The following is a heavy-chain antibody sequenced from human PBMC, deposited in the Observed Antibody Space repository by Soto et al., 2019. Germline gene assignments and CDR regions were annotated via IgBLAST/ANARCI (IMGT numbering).Heavy chain of an antibody. CDR1: EYTFTSYD. V-gene: IGHV1-8*01. CDR3: ARCADGFDV. J-gene: IGHJ3*01. Sequence: ASVKVSCKASEYTFTSYDINWVRQATGQGLEWMGWMNPNNDNTGYAQNFQGRVTMTRNTSTSTAYMELSSLRSEDTAVYYCARCADGFDVWGQGTMVTVSS. CDR2: MNPNNDNT.